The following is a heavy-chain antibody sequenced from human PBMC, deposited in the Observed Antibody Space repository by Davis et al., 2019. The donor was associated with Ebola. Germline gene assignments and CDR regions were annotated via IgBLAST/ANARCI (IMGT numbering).Heavy chain of an antibody. CDR1: GFTFSSYA. V-gene: IGHV3-30-3*01. J-gene: IGHJ4*02. Sequence: GESLKISCAAPGFTFSSYAMHWVRQAPGKGLEWVAVISYDGSNKYYADSVKGRFTTSRDNSKNTLYLQMNSLRAEDTAVYYCAREGGFGELSFDYWGQGTLVTVSS. CDR2: ISYDGSNK. D-gene: IGHD3-10*01. CDR3: AREGGFGELSFDY.